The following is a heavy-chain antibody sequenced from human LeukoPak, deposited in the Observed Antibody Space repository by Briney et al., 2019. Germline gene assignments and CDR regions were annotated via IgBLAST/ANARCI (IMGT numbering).Heavy chain of an antibody. CDR2: INHSGST. CDR3: AREPRNYGSGRPYYYYMDV. Sequence: SETLSLTCAVYGGSFSGYYWSWIRQPPGKGLEWIGEINHSGSTNYNPSLKSRVTIAVDTSKNQFCLKLSSVTAADTAVYYCAREPRNYGSGRPYYYYMDVWGKGTTVTVSS. J-gene: IGHJ6*03. CDR1: GGSFSGYY. V-gene: IGHV4-34*01. D-gene: IGHD3-10*01.